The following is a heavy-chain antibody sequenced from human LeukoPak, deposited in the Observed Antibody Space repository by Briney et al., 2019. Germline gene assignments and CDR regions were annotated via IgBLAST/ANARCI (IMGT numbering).Heavy chain of an antibody. J-gene: IGHJ4*02. Sequence: GGSLRLSCAASGFTFRGYCLSWVRQAPRKGLEWVANIKIDGTKKYYVDSVKGRFTISRDNAKNSLYLQMNSLRVEDPAVYYCARDGIDGFTVFWGQGTLVTVSS. V-gene: IGHV3-7*01. CDR2: IKIDGTKK. D-gene: IGHD5-24*01. CDR3: ARDGIDGFTVF. CDR1: GFTFRGYC.